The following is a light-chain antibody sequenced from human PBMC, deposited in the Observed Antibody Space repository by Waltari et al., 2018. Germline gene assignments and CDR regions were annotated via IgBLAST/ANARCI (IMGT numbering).Light chain of an antibody. CDR1: ALRTQY. CDR3: QSADSSGTYWV. CDR2: KDS. V-gene: IGLV3-25*03. J-gene: IGLJ3*02. Sequence: SYDLTHPPSVSVSPGQTARITCAGDALRTQYAYWYQQKPGQAPVLVIYKDSARPSGIPERFSCSSSWTTVTLTISGVQAEDEADYYCQSADSSGTYWVFGGGTKLTVL.